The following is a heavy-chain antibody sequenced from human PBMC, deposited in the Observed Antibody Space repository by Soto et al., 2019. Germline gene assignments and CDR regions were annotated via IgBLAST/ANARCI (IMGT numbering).Heavy chain of an antibody. V-gene: IGHV3-20*04. CDR1: GFTFDDYV. CDR3: ARVPPGGYSGYDSAFDI. D-gene: IGHD5-12*01. Sequence: GGFLRLSCAASGFTFDDYVMSWVRQAPGKGLEWVSGINWNGGSTGYADSVKGRFTISRDNAKNSLYLQMNSLRAEDTALYYCARVPPGGYSGYDSAFDIWGQGTMVTVSS. J-gene: IGHJ3*02. CDR2: INWNGGST.